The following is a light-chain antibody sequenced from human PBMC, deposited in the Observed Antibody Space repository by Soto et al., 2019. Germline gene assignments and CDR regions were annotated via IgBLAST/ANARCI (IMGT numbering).Light chain of an antibody. J-gene: IGKJ4*01. CDR1: QSVNNN. CDR2: HAS. V-gene: IGKV3-15*01. Sequence: EIVMTQSPATLSVSPGERATLSCRASQSVNNNLAWYQQKPGQVPRLLIYHASTGATGIPARFSGSGSGTDLTLTISSVPSEDFAVYYCQQYNDWPLTFGGGTKVEIK. CDR3: QQYNDWPLT.